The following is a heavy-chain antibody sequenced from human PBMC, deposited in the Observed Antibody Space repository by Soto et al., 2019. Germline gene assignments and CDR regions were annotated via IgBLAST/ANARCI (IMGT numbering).Heavy chain of an antibody. CDR2: IIPIFGTA. Sequence: SVKVSCKASGGTFSSYAISWVRQAPGQGLEWMGGIIPIFGTANYAQKFQGRVTITADESTSTAYMELSSLRSEDTAVYYCARIRYYFEELTNYYYYYGMDVWGQGTTVTVSS. J-gene: IGHJ6*02. CDR3: ARIRYYFEELTNYYYYYGMDV. D-gene: IGHD3-22*01. V-gene: IGHV1-69*13. CDR1: GGTFSSYA.